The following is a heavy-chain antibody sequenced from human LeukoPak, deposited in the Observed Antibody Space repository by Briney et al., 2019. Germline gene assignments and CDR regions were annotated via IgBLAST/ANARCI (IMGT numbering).Heavy chain of an antibody. CDR2: ISYDGSNE. Sequence: GGSLRLSCAASGFTFSSYAMHWVRQAPGKGLEWVAVISYDGSNEEHADSVKGRFTISRDNSKNTLYLQMNSLRGEDTAVYHCARGKYRSSWYDPIFDYWGRGTLVTVSS. V-gene: IGHV3-30*04. J-gene: IGHJ4*02. D-gene: IGHD6-13*01. CDR1: GFTFSSYA. CDR3: ARGKYRSSWYDPIFDY.